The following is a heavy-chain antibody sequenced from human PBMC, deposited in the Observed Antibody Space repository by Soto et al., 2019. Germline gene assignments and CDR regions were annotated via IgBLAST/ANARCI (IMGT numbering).Heavy chain of an antibody. CDR1: DYTLSEMP. J-gene: IGHJ4*02. D-gene: IGHD5-18*01. Sequence: ASVTVSCQIFDYTLSEMPIHCVRPAPGKGLEWMGGFDPEDGEPIYAPNFQGRLTVTEDISTDPAYMELRSLRADEPATYYCATVGEGSYGFAYWGQGSPVTVSS. CDR2: FDPEDGEP. V-gene: IGHV1-24*01. CDR3: ATVGEGSYGFAY.